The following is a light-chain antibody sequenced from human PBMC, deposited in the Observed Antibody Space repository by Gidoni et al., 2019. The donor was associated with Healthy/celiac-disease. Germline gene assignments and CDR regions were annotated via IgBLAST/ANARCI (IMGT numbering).Light chain of an antibody. V-gene: IGKV1-33*01. CDR1: QDISNY. CDR2: DAS. Sequence: DIQMTQSPSSLSASVGDRVTITCQASQDISNYLNWYQQKPGKAPKLLIYDASNLETGVPSRFSGSGSGTDFTFTISSLQPEDIATYYCQQYGNLPPAITFGPGTKVDIK. CDR3: QQYGNLPPAIT. J-gene: IGKJ3*01.